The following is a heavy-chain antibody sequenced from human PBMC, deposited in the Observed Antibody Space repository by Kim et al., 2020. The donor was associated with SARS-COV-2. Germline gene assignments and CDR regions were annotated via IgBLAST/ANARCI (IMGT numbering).Heavy chain of an antibody. CDR3: ARDITVGITYYWFDT. Sequence: ASVKVSCKASGYTFTSYDMHWVRQAPGQGLEWMGWINAYSGNTNYAQKLQGRVTMTTDTSTSTAYMELRSLRSEDTAVYYCARDITVGITYYWFDTCDQG. CDR2: INAYSGNT. CDR1: GYTFTSYD. V-gene: IGHV1-18*04. J-gene: IGHJ5*02. D-gene: IGHD1-20*01.